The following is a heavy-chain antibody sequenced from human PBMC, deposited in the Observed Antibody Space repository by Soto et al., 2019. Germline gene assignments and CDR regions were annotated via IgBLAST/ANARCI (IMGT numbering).Heavy chain of an antibody. CDR1: GFTFDDYA. V-gene: IGHV3-9*01. D-gene: IGHD4-17*01. J-gene: IGHJ1*01. Sequence: LRLSCAASGFTFDDYAMHWVRQAPGKGLEWVSGISWNSGSIGYADSVKGRFTISRDNAKNSLYLQMNSLRAEDTALYYCAKDIPPYGAHGSEYFQNWGQGTLVKISS. CDR2: ISWNSGSI. CDR3: AKDIPPYGAHGSEYFQN.